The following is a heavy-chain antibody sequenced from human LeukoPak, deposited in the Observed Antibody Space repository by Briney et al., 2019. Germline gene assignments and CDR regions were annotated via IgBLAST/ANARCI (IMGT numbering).Heavy chain of an antibody. CDR1: GGSFSGYY. V-gene: IGHV4-34*01. CDR2: INHSGST. J-gene: IGHJ5*02. Sequence: PSETLSLTCAVYGGSFSGYYWSWIRQPPGKGLEWIGEINHSGSTNYNPSLKSRVTISVDTSKNQFSLKLSSVTAADTAVYYCARGDRPYRGWFDPWGQGTLVTVSS. D-gene: IGHD6-6*01. CDR3: ARGDRPYRGWFDP.